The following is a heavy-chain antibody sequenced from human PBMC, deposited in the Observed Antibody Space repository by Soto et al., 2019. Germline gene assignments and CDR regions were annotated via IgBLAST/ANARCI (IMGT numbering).Heavy chain of an antibody. CDR3: ARGYCSGGSCYSPRYNWFDP. Sequence: QVQLVQSGAEVKKTGSSVKVSCKASGDTSSTYSINWVRQAPGQGLEWVGRIIHILALTNYAQRFQGRVTITADKSTSKVDIELSSLRSEDTAVYYCARGYCSGGSCYSPRYNWFDPWGQGTLVTVSS. J-gene: IGHJ5*02. D-gene: IGHD2-15*01. CDR2: IIHILALT. CDR1: GDTSSTYS. V-gene: IGHV1-69*02.